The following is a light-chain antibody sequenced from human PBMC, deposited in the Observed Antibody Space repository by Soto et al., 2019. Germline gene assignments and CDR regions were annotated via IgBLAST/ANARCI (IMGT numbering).Light chain of an antibody. CDR3: QQYGSSSWT. CDR1: QSFSSF. CDR2: AAS. V-gene: IGKV3-11*01. J-gene: IGKJ1*01. Sequence: EIVLTQSPATLSLFPGERATLSCRASQSFSSFLAWYQKEPGQVPRLLIYAASNRATGVPARFSGSESGTDFTLTISSLEPEDFAVYYCQQYGSSSWTFGQGTKADIK.